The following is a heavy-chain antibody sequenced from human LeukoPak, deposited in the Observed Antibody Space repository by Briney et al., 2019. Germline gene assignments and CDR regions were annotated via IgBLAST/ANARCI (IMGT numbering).Heavy chain of an antibody. D-gene: IGHD3-22*01. Sequence: QTGGSLRLSCAASGFTFSSYSMNWVRQAPGKGLEWVAVISYDGSNKYYADSVKGRFTISRDNSKNTLYLQMNSLRAEDTAVYYCAKDLRYYDSSGYYAEYFQHWGQGTLVTVSS. V-gene: IGHV3-30*18. J-gene: IGHJ1*01. CDR2: ISYDGSNK. CDR1: GFTFSSYS. CDR3: AKDLRYYDSSGYYAEYFQH.